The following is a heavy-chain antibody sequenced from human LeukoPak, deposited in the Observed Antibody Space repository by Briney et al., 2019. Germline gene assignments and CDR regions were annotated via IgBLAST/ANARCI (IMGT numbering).Heavy chain of an antibody. V-gene: IGHV3-30*04. CDR1: GFTFRNYV. CDR3: ARDRQLWPPGFDY. CDR2: ISYDGSNK. Sequence: GGSLGLSCAASGFTFRNYVIHWVRQAPGKGLEWVAVISYDGSNKYYADSVKGRFTISRDNSKNTLYLQMNSLRAEDTAVYYCARDRQLWPPGFDYWGQGTLVTVSS. J-gene: IGHJ4*02. D-gene: IGHD5-18*01.